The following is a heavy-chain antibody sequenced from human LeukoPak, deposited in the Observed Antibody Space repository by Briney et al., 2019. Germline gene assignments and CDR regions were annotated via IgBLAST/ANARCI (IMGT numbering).Heavy chain of an antibody. CDR1: GYIFTDYW. CDR3: ARQSRDGSKTRGYYFDH. D-gene: IGHD3-10*01. J-gene: IGHJ4*02. CDR2: IYPADSDT. V-gene: IGHV5-51*01. Sequence: GESLKISCQVSGYIFTDYWIGWVRQMPGKGLESMAIIYPADSDTAYSPFFQGQVTISADKSISTVYLQWSSLKASDTAMYYCARQSRDGSKTRGYYFDHWGQGTLVTVSS.